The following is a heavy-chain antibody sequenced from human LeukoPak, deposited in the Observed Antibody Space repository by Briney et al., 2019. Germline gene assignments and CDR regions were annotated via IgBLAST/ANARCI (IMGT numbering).Heavy chain of an antibody. Sequence: PGGSLRLSCVASWFTVSNNYMSWVRQAPGKGLEWVSVIYSDGSTYYADSVKGRFTISRDNSKNTLYLQINSLRAEDTAMYYCARKTGSFFYWGQGTLVTVSS. CDR2: IYSDGST. CDR1: WFTVSNNY. V-gene: IGHV3-53*01. D-gene: IGHD6-13*01. CDR3: ARKTGSFFY. J-gene: IGHJ4*02.